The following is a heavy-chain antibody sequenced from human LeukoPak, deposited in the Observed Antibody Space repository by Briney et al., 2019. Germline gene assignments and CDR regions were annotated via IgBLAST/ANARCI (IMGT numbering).Heavy chain of an antibody. V-gene: IGHV3-30*03. J-gene: IGHJ3*02. D-gene: IGHD2-21*01. CDR2: IASDGGHT. CDR3: ARERQDTILHSGAFDI. Sequence: QPGRSLRLSCAASGFTFSSYGMHWVRQAPGKGLEWVADIASDGGHTFYVESVKGRFTISRDNSKNTLYLQMNSLRAEDTAVYFCARERQDTILHSGAFDIWGQGTMVTVSS. CDR1: GFTFSSYG.